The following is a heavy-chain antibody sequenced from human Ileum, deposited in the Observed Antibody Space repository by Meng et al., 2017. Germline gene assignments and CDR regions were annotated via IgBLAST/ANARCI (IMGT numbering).Heavy chain of an antibody. CDR3: TRKYNGFYIAFDI. CDR1: GFTFSSYE. V-gene: IGHV3-48*03. J-gene: IGHJ3*02. D-gene: IGHD1-1*01. Sequence: GESLKISCAASGFTFSSYEMNWVRQAPGKGLEWVSYISSSGTTVHYTDSVKGRFTVSRDNAKNSPYLQMNSLRAENTAVYYCTRKYNGFYIAFDIWGQRKVVTVSS. CDR2: ISSSGTTV.